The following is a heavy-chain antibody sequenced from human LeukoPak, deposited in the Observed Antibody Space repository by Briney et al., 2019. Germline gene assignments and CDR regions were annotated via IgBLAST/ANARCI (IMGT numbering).Heavy chain of an antibody. J-gene: IGHJ4*02. D-gene: IGHD3-3*01. CDR2: IYTSGST. V-gene: IGHV4-4*07. Sequence: SETLSLTCTVSGGSISSYYWSWIRQPAGKGVEWIGRIYTSGSTNYNPSLKSRVTMSVDTSKNQFSLKLSSVTAADTAVYYCAREPDTKILFDYWGQGTLVTVSS. CDR1: GGSISSYY. CDR3: AREPDTKILFDY.